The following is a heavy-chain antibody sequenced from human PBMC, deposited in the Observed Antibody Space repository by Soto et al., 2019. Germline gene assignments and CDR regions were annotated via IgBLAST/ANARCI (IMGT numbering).Heavy chain of an antibody. CDR2: ISSSGSTI. CDR1: GFTFSDYY. V-gene: IGHV3-11*01. D-gene: IGHD2-15*01. Sequence: KPWGSLRLSCAASGFTFSDYYMSWIRQAPGKGLEWVSYISSSGSTIYYADPVKGRFTISRDNAKNSLYLQMSSLRAEDTAVYYCARGRDIVVVVAATPARWFDPWGQGTLVTVSS. J-gene: IGHJ5*02. CDR3: ARGRDIVVVVAATPARWFDP.